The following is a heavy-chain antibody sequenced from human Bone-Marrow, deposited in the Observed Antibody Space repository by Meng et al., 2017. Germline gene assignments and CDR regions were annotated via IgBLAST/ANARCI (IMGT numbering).Heavy chain of an antibody. V-gene: IGHV3-21*01. J-gene: IGHJ6*02. CDR1: GFTFSSYS. D-gene: IGHD3-16*01. CDR3: ARDKYDYVWGSFHGMDV. CDR2: ISSSSSYI. Sequence: GGSLRLSCAASGFTFSSYSINWVRQAPGKGLEWVSSISSSSSYIYFADSVKGRFTISRDNAKNALYLQMNSLRAEDTAVYYCARDKYDYVWGSFHGMDVWGQGTTVTVSS.